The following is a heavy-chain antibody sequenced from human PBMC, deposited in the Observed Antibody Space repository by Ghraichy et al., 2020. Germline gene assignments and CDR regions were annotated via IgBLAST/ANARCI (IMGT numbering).Heavy chain of an antibody. D-gene: IGHD3-10*01. Sequence: GGSLRLSCTVSGFVFRDYNMNWIRQAPGKGLEWLSYISTSGSVKYYAESVRGRFTVSRDNAKNSLHLEMNSLRDEDMAVYYCVRDSLITSGIFDFWGPGTLVAVSS. V-gene: IGHV3-48*02. CDR2: ISTSGSVK. J-gene: IGHJ4*02. CDR3: VRDSLITSGIFDF. CDR1: GFVFRDYN.